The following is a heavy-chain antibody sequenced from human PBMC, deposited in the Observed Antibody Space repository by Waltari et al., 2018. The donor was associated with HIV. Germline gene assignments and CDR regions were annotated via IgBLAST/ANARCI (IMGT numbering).Heavy chain of an antibody. Sequence: LVQSGAEVKKPGKSLKISCQASGYSFVRFWIGRVRQTPGKGLEWVGNNFPADSYTKYSPTFEGQVTMSRDEKVNTAYLQWRRLKSSDTGTYFCARVRMGAGDAFDVWGQGTTVTVSS. V-gene: IGHV5-51*01. CDR2: NFPADSYT. D-gene: IGHD1-26*01. CDR3: ARVRMGAGDAFDV. CDR1: GYSFVRFW. J-gene: IGHJ3*01.